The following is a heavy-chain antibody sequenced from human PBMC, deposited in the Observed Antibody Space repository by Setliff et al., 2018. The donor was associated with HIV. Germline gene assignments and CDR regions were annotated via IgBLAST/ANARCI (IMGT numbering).Heavy chain of an antibody. Sequence: KPSETLSLTCTVSGGSASNSRYYWAWIRQPPGKGLEYIGSIHYNEKTYYNPSLKSRATISLDTSKNQFSLKLTSVTAADTAVYYCARGGTSSNWFDPWGQGTLVTVSS. CDR2: IHYNEKT. CDR1: GGSASNSRYY. V-gene: IGHV4-39*07. J-gene: IGHJ5*02. D-gene: IGHD1-26*01. CDR3: ARGGTSSNWFDP.